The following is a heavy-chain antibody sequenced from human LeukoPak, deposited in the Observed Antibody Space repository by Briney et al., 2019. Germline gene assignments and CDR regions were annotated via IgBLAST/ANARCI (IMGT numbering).Heavy chain of an antibody. Sequence: GGSLRLSCAASGFTFSDYYMSWIRQAPGKGLEWVSAISGSGGSTYYADSVKGRFTISRDNSKNTLYLQMNSLRAEDTAVYYCAKDRNYASGSSLFDYWGQGTLVTVSS. CDR3: AKDRNYASGSSLFDY. J-gene: IGHJ4*02. CDR2: ISGSGGST. V-gene: IGHV3-23*01. CDR1: GFTFSDYY. D-gene: IGHD3-10*01.